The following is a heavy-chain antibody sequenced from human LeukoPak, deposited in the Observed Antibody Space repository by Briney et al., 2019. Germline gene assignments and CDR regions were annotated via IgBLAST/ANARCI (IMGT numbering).Heavy chain of an antibody. V-gene: IGHV3-9*01. CDR1: GFTFDDYA. J-gene: IGHJ1*01. D-gene: IGHD4-17*01. CDR2: ISWNSGSI. Sequence: PGGSLRLSCAASGFTFDDYAMHWVRHAPGKGLEWVSGISWNSGSIDYADSVKGRFTISRDNAKNSLYLQMYSLRAEDTALYYCAKGSATTVTSQYFHHWGQGTLVTVSS. CDR3: AKGSATTVTSQYFHH.